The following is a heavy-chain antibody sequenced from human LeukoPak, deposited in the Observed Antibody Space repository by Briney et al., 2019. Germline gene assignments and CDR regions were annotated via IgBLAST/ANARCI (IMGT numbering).Heavy chain of an antibody. Sequence: GGSLRLSCAASGFTFDIYAMHWVRQAPGKGLEWVAVMSYDGSNKYYADSVKGRFTISRDNSRNTLHLQMSSLRVADTAVYYCERDQVELCSSGSCYVIDNWGPGTLVAVSS. CDR2: MSYDGSNK. CDR3: ERDQVELCSSGSCYVIDN. D-gene: IGHD2-15*01. V-gene: IGHV3-30*04. J-gene: IGHJ4*02. CDR1: GFTFDIYA.